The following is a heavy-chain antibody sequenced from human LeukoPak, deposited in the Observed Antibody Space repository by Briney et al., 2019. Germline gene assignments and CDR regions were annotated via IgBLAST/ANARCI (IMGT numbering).Heavy chain of an antibody. CDR3: ARAVATKVAVSTFDY. CDR1: GDSVSSNSAA. D-gene: IGHD5-12*01. V-gene: IGHV6-1*01. Sequence: SQTLALTCAISGDSVSSNSAAWNWLRQSPSRGLEWLGRTYYRSKWYNDYAVSVKSRITINPDTSENQFSLQLNSVTPEDTAVYYCARAVATKVAVSTFDYWGQGTLVTVSS. CDR2: TYYRSKWYN. J-gene: IGHJ4*02.